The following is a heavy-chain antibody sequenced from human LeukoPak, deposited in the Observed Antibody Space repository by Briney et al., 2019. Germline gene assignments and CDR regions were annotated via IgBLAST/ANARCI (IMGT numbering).Heavy chain of an antibody. V-gene: IGHV3-53*01. J-gene: IGHJ4*02. D-gene: IGHD3-22*01. CDR2: IYSGGST. Sequence: GGSLRLSCAASGFTVSSNYMSWVRQAPGKGLEWVSVIYSGGSTYYADSVKGRFTISRDNSKNTLYLQMNSLRAEDTAVYYCARYYYDSSGYYYYWGQGTLVTVSS. CDR1: GFTVSSNY. CDR3: ARYYYDSSGYYYY.